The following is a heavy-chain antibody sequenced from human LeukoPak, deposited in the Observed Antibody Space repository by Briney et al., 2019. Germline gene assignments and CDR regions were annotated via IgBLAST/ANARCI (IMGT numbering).Heavy chain of an antibody. CDR2: IYYSGST. J-gene: IGHJ4*02. D-gene: IGHD6-19*01. CDR3: ARVEQWLVYFDY. CDR1: GGSISSGDYY. V-gene: IGHV4-61*08. Sequence: SQTLSLTCTVSGGSISSGDYYWSWIRQPPGKGLEWIGYIYYSGSTNYNPSLKSRVTISVDTSKNQFSLKLSSVTAADTAVYYCARVEQWLVYFDYWGQGTLVTVSS.